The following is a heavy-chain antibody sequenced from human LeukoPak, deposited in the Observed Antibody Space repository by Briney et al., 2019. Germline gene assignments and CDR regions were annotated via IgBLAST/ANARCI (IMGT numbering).Heavy chain of an antibody. Sequence: PSETLSLTCAVYGGSFSGYYWSWIRQPPGKGLEWIGYIYYSGSTNYNPSLKSRVTISVDTSKNQFSLKLSSVTAADTAVYYYARHYDILTGYYRPEGGDYFDYWGQGTLVTVSS. CDR1: GGSFSGYY. V-gene: IGHV4-59*08. J-gene: IGHJ4*02. CDR3: ARHYDILTGYYRPEGGDYFDY. CDR2: IYYSGST. D-gene: IGHD3-9*01.